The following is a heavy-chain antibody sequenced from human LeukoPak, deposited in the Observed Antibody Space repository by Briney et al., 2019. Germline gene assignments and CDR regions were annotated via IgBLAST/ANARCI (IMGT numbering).Heavy chain of an antibody. J-gene: IGHJ4*02. CDR3: ARDEVSGGWYNH. D-gene: IGHD6-19*01. Sequence: ASVKVSCKASGYTFTGRGFSWLRQAPGQGLEWMGWINADSGNTNYAQKLQGRVTLTTDTSTNTAYMELRSLRSDDTAVYYCARDEVSGGWYNHWGQGTLVTVSS. V-gene: IGHV1-18*04. CDR1: GYTFTGRG. CDR2: INADSGNT.